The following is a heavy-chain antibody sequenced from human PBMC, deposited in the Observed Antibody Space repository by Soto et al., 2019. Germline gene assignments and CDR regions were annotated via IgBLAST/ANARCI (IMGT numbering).Heavy chain of an antibody. D-gene: IGHD3-3*01. J-gene: IGHJ4*02. Sequence: SETLSLTCTVSGGSISSNNYYWGWIRQPPGKGLEWIGSLYYSGSTYYNPSLKGRVTISVDTSKNQFSLRLSSVTAADTAVYYCARHLSLPFWSGYPFDYWGQGALVTVSS. CDR3: ARHLSLPFWSGYPFDY. V-gene: IGHV4-39*01. CDR1: GGSISSNNYY. CDR2: LYYSGST.